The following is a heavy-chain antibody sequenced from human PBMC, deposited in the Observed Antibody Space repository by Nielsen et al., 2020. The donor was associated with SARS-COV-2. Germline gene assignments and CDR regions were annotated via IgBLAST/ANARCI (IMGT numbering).Heavy chain of an antibody. Sequence: GSLRLSCTVSGGSISSGDYYWSWIRQPPGKGLEWIGYIYYSGSTNYNPSLKSRVTISVDTSKNQFSLKLSSVTAADTAVYYCARDRLFNYPLDYWGQGTLVTVSS. CDR2: IYYSGST. V-gene: IGHV4-61*08. D-gene: IGHD3-22*01. CDR1: GGSISSGDYY. J-gene: IGHJ4*02. CDR3: ARDRLFNYPLDY.